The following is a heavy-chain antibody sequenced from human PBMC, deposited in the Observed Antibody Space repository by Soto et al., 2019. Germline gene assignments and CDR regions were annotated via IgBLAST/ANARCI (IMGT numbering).Heavy chain of an antibody. D-gene: IGHD1-20*01. CDR3: ARSNWNVHYFDY. CDR2: IIPIFGTA. CDR1: GGTFSSYA. J-gene: IGHJ4*02. Sequence: GASVKVSCKASGGTFSSYAISWVRQAPGQGLEWMGGIIPIFGTANYAQKFQGRVTITADESTSTAYMELSSLRSEDTAVYYCARSNWNVHYFDYWGQGTLVTVSS. V-gene: IGHV1-69*13.